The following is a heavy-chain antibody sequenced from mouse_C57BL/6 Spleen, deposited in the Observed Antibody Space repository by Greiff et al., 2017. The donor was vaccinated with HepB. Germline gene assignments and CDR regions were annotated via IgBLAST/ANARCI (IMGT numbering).Heavy chain of an antibody. V-gene: IGHV1-39*01. J-gene: IGHJ2*01. Sequence: VQLQQSGPELVKPGASVKISCKASGYSFTDYNMNWVKQSNGKSLEWIGVINPNYGTTSYNQKFKGKATLTVDKSSSTDYMQLNSLTSEDSAFYYCARSGYYGSSPIDYWGQGTTLTVSS. D-gene: IGHD1-1*01. CDR2: INPNYGTT. CDR1: GYSFTDYN. CDR3: ARSGYYGSSPIDY.